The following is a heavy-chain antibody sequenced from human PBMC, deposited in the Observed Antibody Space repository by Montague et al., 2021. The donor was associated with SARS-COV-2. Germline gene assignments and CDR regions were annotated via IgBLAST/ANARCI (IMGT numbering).Heavy chain of an antibody. CDR1: GASISSSNYY. Sequence: SETLSLTCTVSGASISSSNYYWGWIRQPPGKGLEWIATIHYSGSTYYKPSLKSRLTISVDTSKNQFSLRLSSVTAADTAVYYCARGDFGVVIIPYYYYYMDVWGKGTTVPFSS. D-gene: IGHD3-3*01. J-gene: IGHJ6*03. CDR3: ARGDFGVVIIPYYYYYMDV. V-gene: IGHV4-39*01. CDR2: IHYSGST.